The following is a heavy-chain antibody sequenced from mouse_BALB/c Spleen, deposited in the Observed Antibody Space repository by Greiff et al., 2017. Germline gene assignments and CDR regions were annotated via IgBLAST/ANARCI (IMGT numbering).Heavy chain of an antibody. Sequence: EVQLVESGPSLVKPSQTLSLTCSVTGDSITSGYWNWIRKFPGNKLEYMGYISYSGSTYYNPSLKSRISITRDTSKNQYYLQLNSVTTEDTATYYCARRGYYGSSYYAMDYWGQGTSVTVSS. J-gene: IGHJ4*01. CDR2: ISYSGST. CDR1: GDSITSGY. V-gene: IGHV3-8*02. CDR3: ARRGYYGSSYYAMDY. D-gene: IGHD1-1*01.